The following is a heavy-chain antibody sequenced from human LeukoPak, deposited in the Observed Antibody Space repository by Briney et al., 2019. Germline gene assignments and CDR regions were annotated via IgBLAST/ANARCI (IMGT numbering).Heavy chain of an antibody. CDR1: GFTFSNAW. V-gene: IGHV3-15*01. J-gene: IGHJ4*02. Sequence: GGSLKPSCAASGFTFSNAWIRWVRQAPGEGLEWVGRIKSKTDGGTTDYAAPVKGRFTISRDDSKNTLYLQMNSLRAEDTAVYYCARDWAGYSFGYWGQGTLVTVSS. D-gene: IGHD5-18*01. CDR2: IKSKTDGGTT. CDR3: ARDWAGYSFGY.